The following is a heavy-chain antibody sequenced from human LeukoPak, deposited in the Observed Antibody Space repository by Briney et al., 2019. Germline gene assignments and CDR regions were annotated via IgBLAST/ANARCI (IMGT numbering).Heavy chain of an antibody. CDR2: IKQDGTEK. CDR3: AKDLGSSGWYIGY. CDR1: GFTFTTYW. J-gene: IGHJ4*02. D-gene: IGHD6-19*01. V-gene: IGHV3-7*01. Sequence: GGSLRLSCTASGFTFTTYWMSWVRHPPGKGLEWVANIKQDGTEKYYADSVKGRFTISRDNSKNTLYLQMNSLRAEDTAVYYCAKDLGSSGWYIGYWGQGTLVTVSS.